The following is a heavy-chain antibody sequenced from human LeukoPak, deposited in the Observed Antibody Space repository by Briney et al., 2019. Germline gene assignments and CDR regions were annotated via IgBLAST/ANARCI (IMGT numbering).Heavy chain of an antibody. CDR3: AKVPAAGTYYYYYMDV. V-gene: IGHV3-30*18. CDR2: ISYDGSNK. Sequence: GGSLRLSCAASGFTFSSYGMHWVRQAPGKGLEWVAVISYDGSNKYYADSVKGRFTISRDNSKNTLYLQMNSLRAEDTAVYYCAKVPAAGTYYYYYMDVWGKGTTVTVSS. D-gene: IGHD6-13*01. CDR1: GFTFSSYG. J-gene: IGHJ6*03.